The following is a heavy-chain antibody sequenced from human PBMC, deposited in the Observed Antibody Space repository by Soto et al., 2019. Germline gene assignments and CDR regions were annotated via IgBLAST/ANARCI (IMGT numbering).Heavy chain of an antibody. V-gene: IGHV5-10-1*01. CDR3: ARLPVLSLVAVWGFDY. CDR1: AYIFTSYC. J-gene: IGHJ4*02. CDR2: IDPTDSYT. Sequence: PGESLKISSKVSAYIFTSYCVILVRQMPGKGLEWMGRIDPTDSYTDYSPSFQGHVTISVDKSINTAYLQWSSLKASDSAMYYCARLPVLSLVAVWGFDYWGLGTLVTVSS. D-gene: IGHD3-16*01.